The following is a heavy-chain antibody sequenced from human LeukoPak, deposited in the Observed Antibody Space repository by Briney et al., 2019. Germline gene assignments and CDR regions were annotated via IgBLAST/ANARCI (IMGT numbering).Heavy chain of an antibody. CDR1: GGSISSYY. CDR3: ARLDYYDSSGYYPHIDWFDP. Sequence: SETLSLTCTVSGGSISSYYWSWIRQPPGKGLEWIGYIYYSGSTNYNPSLKSRVTISVDTSKNQFSLKLSSVTAADTAVYYCARLDYYDSSGYYPHIDWFDPWGQGTLVTVSS. J-gene: IGHJ5*02. D-gene: IGHD3-22*01. CDR2: IYYSGST. V-gene: IGHV4-59*01.